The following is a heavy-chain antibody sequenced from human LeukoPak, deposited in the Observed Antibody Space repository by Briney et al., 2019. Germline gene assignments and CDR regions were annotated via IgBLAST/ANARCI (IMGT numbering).Heavy chain of an antibody. Sequence: VGSLTLSCVASGFTFISYWMTLVRQAPGKGLEWVAQISQDGTESYSVGSVRGRFTISRDNAKNSVYLQMNSLRPEDTAVYYCARDSTGTVFDLWGQRTVVPVSS. V-gene: IGHV3-7*04. CDR2: ISQDGTES. CDR3: ARDSTGTVFDL. CDR1: GFTFISYW. J-gene: IGHJ4*02. D-gene: IGHD1-1*01.